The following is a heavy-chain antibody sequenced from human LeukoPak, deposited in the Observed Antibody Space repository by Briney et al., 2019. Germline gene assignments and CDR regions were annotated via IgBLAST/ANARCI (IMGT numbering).Heavy chain of an antibody. D-gene: IGHD3-9*01. J-gene: IGHJ4*02. CDR3: ARGHFEPYDILTGYQGGPGYFDY. CDR1: GGSISSYY. V-gene: IGHV4-4*09. CDR2: IYTSGST. Sequence: SETLSLTCTVSGGSISSYYWSWIRQPPGKGLEWIGYIYTSGSTNYNPPLKSRVTISVDTSKNQLSPKLSSVTAADTAVYYCARGHFEPYDILTGYQGGPGYFDYWGQGTLVTVSS.